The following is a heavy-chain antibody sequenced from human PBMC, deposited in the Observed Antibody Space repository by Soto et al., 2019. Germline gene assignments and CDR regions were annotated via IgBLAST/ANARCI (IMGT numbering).Heavy chain of an antibody. V-gene: IGHV1-3*01. CDR1: GYTFTTYA. Sequence: QVHLLQSGAEVKKPGASVKLSCKGSGYTFTTYAIHWVLQAPGEGLEWVGWVAVYNGATKYAQKFQDRVTITRDISASTAYMELSSLTPEDTAIYYCAREYPGFDPWGQGTLVTVSP. CDR2: VAVYNGAT. CDR3: AREYPGFDP. J-gene: IGHJ5*02. D-gene: IGHD2-2*02.